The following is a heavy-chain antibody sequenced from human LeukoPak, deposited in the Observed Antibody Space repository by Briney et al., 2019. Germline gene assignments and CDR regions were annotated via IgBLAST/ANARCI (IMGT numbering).Heavy chain of an antibody. CDR3: ARDLGYSYGYRTGGDY. CDR1: GFTFSSYS. V-gene: IGHV3-21*01. D-gene: IGHD5-18*01. J-gene: IGHJ4*02. CDR2: ISSSSSYI. Sequence: TGGSLRLSCAASGFTFSSYSMSWVRQAPGKGLEWVSSISSSSSYIYYADSVKGRFTISRDNAKNSLYLQMNSLRAEDTAVYYCARDLGYSYGYRTGGDYWGQGTLVTVSS.